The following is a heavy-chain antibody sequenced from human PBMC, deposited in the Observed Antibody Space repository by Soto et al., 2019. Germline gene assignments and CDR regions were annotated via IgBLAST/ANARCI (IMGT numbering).Heavy chain of an antibody. Sequence: QVQLVESGGGVVQPGRSLRLSCAASGFTFSSYGMHWVRQAPGKGLEWVAVIWYDGSNKYYADSVKGRFTISRDNSKNTLYLQMNSLRAEDTAVYYCARGAGDGYTYYWGQGTLVTVSS. D-gene: IGHD5-12*01. CDR3: ARGAGDGYTYY. J-gene: IGHJ4*02. CDR2: IWYDGSNK. V-gene: IGHV3-33*01. CDR1: GFTFSSYG.